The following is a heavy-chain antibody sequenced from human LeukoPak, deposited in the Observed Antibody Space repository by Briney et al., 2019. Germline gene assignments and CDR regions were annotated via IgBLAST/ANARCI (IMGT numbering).Heavy chain of an antibody. D-gene: IGHD6-13*01. V-gene: IGHV4-31*03. CDR1: GGSISSGGYY. J-gene: IGHJ6*02. Sequence: PSQTLSLTCTVSGGSISSGGYYWSWIRQHPGKGLEWIGYIYYSGSTYYNPSLKSRVTISVDTSKNQFSLKLSSVTAADTAVYYCARDWHSSSWYFVGPLYYYYYGMDVWGQGTTVTVSS. CDR2: IYYSGST. CDR3: ARDWHSSSWYFVGPLYYYYYGMDV.